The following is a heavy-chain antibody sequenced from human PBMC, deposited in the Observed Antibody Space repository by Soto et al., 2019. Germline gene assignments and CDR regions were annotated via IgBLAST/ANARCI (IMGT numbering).Heavy chain of an antibody. Sequence: PSETLSLTCAVYGGSFSAYHWSWIRQSPGKGLEWIGEIDHTGRTNYNPSLKSRVTMSVDTSKNQFSLRLTSVIAADTAVYYCARSMNAYRHHHWGFDYWGQGTQVTVSS. CDR2: IDHTGRT. V-gene: IGHV4-34*01. D-gene: IGHD3-16*01. CDR1: GGSFSAYH. CDR3: ARSMNAYRHHHWGFDY. J-gene: IGHJ4*02.